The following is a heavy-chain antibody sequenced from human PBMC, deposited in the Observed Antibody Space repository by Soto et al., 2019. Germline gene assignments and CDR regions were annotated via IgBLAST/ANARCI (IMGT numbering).Heavy chain of an antibody. V-gene: IGHV4-30-2*01. D-gene: IGHD6-19*01. CDR2: IYHSGST. J-gene: IGHJ4*02. Sequence: PSEILSLTCAVSGGSIRSGGYSWSWIRKPPGKSLEWIGYIYHSGSTNYSPSLKSRVTISVDKSKNQFSLKLSSVTAADTAVYYCARGLITGSHYSGGWYYFDSWGQGTHVTVSS. CDR3: ARGLITGSHYSGGWYYFDS. CDR1: GGSIRSGGYS.